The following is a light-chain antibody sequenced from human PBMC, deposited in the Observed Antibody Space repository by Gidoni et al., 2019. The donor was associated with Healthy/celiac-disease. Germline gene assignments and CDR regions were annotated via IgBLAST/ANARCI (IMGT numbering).Light chain of an antibody. Sequence: DIVLTQSPGTLSLSPGEIATLSCRASQSVSSSYLAWYQQKPGQAPRLLIYGASSRATGIPDRFSGSGSGTDFTLTISRLEPEDFAVYYCQQYGSSPPRLTFGQGTKLEIK. CDR2: GAS. J-gene: IGKJ2*01. V-gene: IGKV3-20*01. CDR1: QSVSSSY. CDR3: QQYGSSPPRLT.